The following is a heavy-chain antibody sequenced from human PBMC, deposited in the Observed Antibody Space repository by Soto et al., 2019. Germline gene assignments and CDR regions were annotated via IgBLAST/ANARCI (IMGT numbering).Heavy chain of an antibody. Sequence: ASVQVSCKASGGTFSSYAISWVRQAPGQGLEWMGGIIPIFGTANYAQKFQGRVTITADKSTSTAYMELSSLRSEDTAVYYCASRRKGGYTSYYYYGMDVWGQGTTVTVSS. CDR3: ASRRKGGYTSYYYYGMDV. D-gene: IGHD5-12*01. CDR2: IIPIFGTA. J-gene: IGHJ6*02. V-gene: IGHV1-69*06. CDR1: GGTFSSYA.